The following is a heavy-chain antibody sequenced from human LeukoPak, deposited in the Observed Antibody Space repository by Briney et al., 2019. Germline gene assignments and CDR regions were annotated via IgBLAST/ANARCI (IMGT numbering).Heavy chain of an antibody. CDR3: ARVRDTYDAFDI. Sequence: GGSLRLSCAASGFTFSSYSMNWVRQAPGKGLEWVSYISSSSSYIYYADSVKGRFTISRDNAKNSLYLQMNSLRAEDTAVYYCARVRDTYDAFDIWGQGTMVTVSS. J-gene: IGHJ3*02. CDR1: GFTFSSYS. CDR2: ISSSSSYI. D-gene: IGHD5-18*01. V-gene: IGHV3-21*05.